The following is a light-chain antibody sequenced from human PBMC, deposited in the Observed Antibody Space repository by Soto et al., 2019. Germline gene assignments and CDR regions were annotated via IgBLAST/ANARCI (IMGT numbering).Light chain of an antibody. J-gene: IGKJ1*01. V-gene: IGKV3D-7*01. CDR2: DAS. Sequence: EIVMTQSPATLSLSPGERATLSCRASQSVSSSYLSWYQQKPGQAPRLLIYDASTMATGIPARFSGSGSGTDFTLTISSLQPEDFAVYYCQQDYNLPPTFGQGTKVEI. CDR3: QQDYNLPPT. CDR1: QSVSSSY.